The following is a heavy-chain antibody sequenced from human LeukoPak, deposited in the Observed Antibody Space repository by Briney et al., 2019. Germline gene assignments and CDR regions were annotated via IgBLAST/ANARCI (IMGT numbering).Heavy chain of an antibody. J-gene: IGHJ5*02. V-gene: IGHV3-74*01. D-gene: IGHD1-20*01. Sequence: GGSLRLSCAASGFIFSSYWMHWVRQAPGKGLVWVSRVNPDGSVTTYADSVKGRFTISRDNAKSTLYLQMNSQRVEDTAVYYCAKSNWNDPWGQGTLVTVSS. CDR2: VNPDGSVT. CDR3: AKSNWNDP. CDR1: GFIFSSYW.